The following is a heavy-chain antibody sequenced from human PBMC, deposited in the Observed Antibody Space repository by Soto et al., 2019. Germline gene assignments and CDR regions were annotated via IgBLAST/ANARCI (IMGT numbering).Heavy chain of an antibody. CDR3: AKARGGYYYYGMDV. V-gene: IGHV3-30*18. Sequence: RGSLRLSCAASGFTFSSYGIHWVRQAPGKGLEWVAVISYDGSNKYYADSVKGRFTISRDNSKNTLYLQMNSLRAEDTAVYYCAKARGGYYYYGMDVWGQGTTVTVSS. CDR1: GFTFSSYG. D-gene: IGHD3-10*01. CDR2: ISYDGSNK. J-gene: IGHJ6*02.